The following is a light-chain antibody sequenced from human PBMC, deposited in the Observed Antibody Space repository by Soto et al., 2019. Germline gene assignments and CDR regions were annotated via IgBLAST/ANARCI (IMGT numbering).Light chain of an antibody. J-gene: IGLJ1*01. CDR2: EVT. V-gene: IGLV2-14*01. Sequence: QSVLTQPASVSGSPGQSITISCTGTSGDIVSYNRVSWYQQHPGKAPKLIIYEVTDRPSGVSNRFSGSKSGNTASLTISGLQAEDEAEYYCSSYTNISTRACVFGTGTKVTVL. CDR1: SGDIVSYNR. CDR3: SSYTNISTRACV.